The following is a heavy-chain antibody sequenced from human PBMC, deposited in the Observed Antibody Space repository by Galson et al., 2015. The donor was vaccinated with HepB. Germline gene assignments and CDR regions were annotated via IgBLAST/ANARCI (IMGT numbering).Heavy chain of an antibody. D-gene: IGHD3-22*01. J-gene: IGHJ2*01. CDR3: ARIRPSTMIGMAGGRVHDKGSWTFDL. V-gene: IGHV4-34*01. CDR2: INHSGST. CDR1: YY. Sequence: YYWSWIRQPPGKGLEWIGEINHSGSTNYNPSLKSRVTISVDTSKNQFSLKLSSVTAADTAVYYCARIRPSTMIGMAGGRVHDKGSWTFDLWGRGTLVTVSS.